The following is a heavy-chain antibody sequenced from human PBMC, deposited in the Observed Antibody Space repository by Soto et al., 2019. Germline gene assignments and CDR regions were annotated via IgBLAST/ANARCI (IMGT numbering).Heavy chain of an antibody. V-gene: IGHV1-69*01. D-gene: IGHD4-4*01. CDR3: ARGVVSYYSNYYYDGMDV. CDR2: IIPIFGTT. Sequence: QVQLVQSGAEVKKPGSSVKVSCKASGGTFSSYAISWVRQAPGQGLEWMGGIIPIFGTTNYAQKFQGRVTITADEATSTAYMELSSLRSEDTAVYYCARGVVSYYSNYYYDGMDVWGQGTTVTVSS. J-gene: IGHJ6*02. CDR1: GGTFSSYA.